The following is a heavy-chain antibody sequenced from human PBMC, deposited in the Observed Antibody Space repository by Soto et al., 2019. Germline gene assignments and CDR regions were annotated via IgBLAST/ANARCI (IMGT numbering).Heavy chain of an antibody. CDR3: ARWPQLEPRFDY. V-gene: IGHV4-31*03. Sequence: QVQLQESGPGLVKPSQTLSLTCTVSGGSISSGGYYWSWIRQHPGKGLEWIGYIYYSGSTYYNPSLKSRVXTXVXPSKNQFSLKLSSVTAADTAVYYCARWPQLEPRFDYWGQGTLVTVSS. CDR1: GGSISSGGYY. CDR2: IYYSGST. J-gene: IGHJ4*02. D-gene: IGHD1-1*01.